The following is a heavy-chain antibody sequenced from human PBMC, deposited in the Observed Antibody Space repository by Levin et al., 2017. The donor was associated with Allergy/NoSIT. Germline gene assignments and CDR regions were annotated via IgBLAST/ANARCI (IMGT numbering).Heavy chain of an antibody. V-gene: IGHV3-30-3*01. CDR1: GFTFSSYA. CDR3: ARNRADHSWFDWFDP. J-gene: IGHJ5*02. CDR2: ISYDGSTK. Sequence: GESLKISCAASGFTFSSYAFHWVRQAPGKGLEWVALISYDGSTKFYADSVKGRLTISRDDSKNSLYLQMNSLRPEDTALYFCARNRADHSWFDWFDPWGQGLLVTVSS. D-gene: IGHD3-10*01.